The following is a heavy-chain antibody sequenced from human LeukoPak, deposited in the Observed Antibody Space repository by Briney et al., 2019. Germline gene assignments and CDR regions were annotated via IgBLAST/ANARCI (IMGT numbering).Heavy chain of an antibody. Sequence: SVKVSCKYSGGSFNSYASSWVRQAPGQGREWMGGIIPIFGTANYAQKFQGRVTITTDESTSTAYMELSSLRSEDTAVHYCARESTFSGYSKWGQGTLVTVSS. D-gene: IGHD2-15*01. CDR2: IIPIFGTA. CDR3: ARESTFSGYSK. V-gene: IGHV1-69*05. J-gene: IGHJ4*02. CDR1: GGSFNSYA.